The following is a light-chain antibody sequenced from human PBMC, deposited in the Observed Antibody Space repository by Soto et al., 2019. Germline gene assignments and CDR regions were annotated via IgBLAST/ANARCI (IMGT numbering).Light chain of an antibody. CDR2: DAS. CDR3: HQYGSSPRT. Sequence: DIQMTQSPSSLSASVGDRVTITCQASQDINKNLIWYQQKPGKAPKLLIYDASDLETGVPSRFSGSGSGTGFTFTISSLQPEDFAVYYCHQYGSSPRTFGQGTKVDIK. CDR1: QDINKN. V-gene: IGKV1-33*01. J-gene: IGKJ1*01.